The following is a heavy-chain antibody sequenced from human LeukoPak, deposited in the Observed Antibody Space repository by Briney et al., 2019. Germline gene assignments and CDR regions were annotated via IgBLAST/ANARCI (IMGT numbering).Heavy chain of an antibody. CDR2: IYYSGST. CDR3: ARIIVVVPAANYFDY. D-gene: IGHD2-2*01. Sequence: SETLSLTCTVSGGSISSGGYYWSWIRQHPGKGLEWIGYIYYSGSTYYNPFLKSRVTISVDTSKNQFSLKLSSVTAADTAVYYCARIIVVVPAANYFDYWGQGTLVTVSS. V-gene: IGHV4-31*03. CDR1: GGSISSGGYY. J-gene: IGHJ4*02.